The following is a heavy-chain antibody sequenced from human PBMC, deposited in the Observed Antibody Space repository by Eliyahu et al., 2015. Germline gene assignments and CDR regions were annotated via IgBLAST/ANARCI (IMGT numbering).Heavy chain of an antibody. V-gene: IGHV4-34*01. CDR1: GGXXXGYY. CDR2: INHSGST. CDR3: ARGWAWGIAAAGTFDY. J-gene: IGHJ4*02. Sequence: QVQLQQWGAGLWKPSETXSLTXAVXGGXXXGYYWSWIRQPPGKGLEWIGEINHSGSTNYNPSLKSRVTISVDTSKNQFSLKLSSVTAADTAVYYCARGWAWGIAAAGTFDYWGQGTLVTVSS. D-gene: IGHD6-13*01.